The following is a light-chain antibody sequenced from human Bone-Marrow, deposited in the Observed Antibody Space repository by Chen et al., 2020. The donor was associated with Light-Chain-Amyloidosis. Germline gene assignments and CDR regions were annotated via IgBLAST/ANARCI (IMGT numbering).Light chain of an antibody. J-gene: IGLJ1*01. CDR2: EVT. CDR3: SSYTITNTLV. V-gene: IGLV2-14*01. Sequence: QSALTQPASVSGSPGQSLPISCTGTSSDVGGDNHVSCYQQHPDKAPKLMIYEVTNRPSWFPDRFSGSKSDNTASLTISGLQTEDEADYFCSSYTITNTLVFGSGTRVTVL. CDR1: SSDVGGDNH.